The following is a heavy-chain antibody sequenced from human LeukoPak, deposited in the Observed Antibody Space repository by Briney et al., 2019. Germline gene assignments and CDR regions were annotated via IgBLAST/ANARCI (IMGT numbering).Heavy chain of an antibody. CDR3: AKNRATGMAFYDY. Sequence: GGSLRLSCAASGFTFSNYAMTWLRQAPGKGLEWISAISGDGVYTYYADSVKGRFTSSRDNSESTLYLQMSNLRAEDTALYYCAKNRATGMAFYDYWGQGTQVTVSS. CDR2: ISGDGVYT. V-gene: IGHV3-23*01. D-gene: IGHD5-18*01. J-gene: IGHJ4*02. CDR1: GFTFSNYA.